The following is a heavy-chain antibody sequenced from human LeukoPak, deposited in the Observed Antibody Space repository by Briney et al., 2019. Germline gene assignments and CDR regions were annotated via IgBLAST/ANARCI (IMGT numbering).Heavy chain of an antibody. CDR1: GGSVSSGSYY. J-gene: IGHJ4*02. D-gene: IGHD5-24*01. CDR2: IYYSGST. CDR3: ARMQRDGYKPPFDY. Sequence: SETLSLTCTVSGGSVSSGSYYWSWIRQPPGKGLEWIGYIYYSGSTNYNPSLKSRVTISVHTSKNQFSLKLSSVTAADTAVYYCARMQRDGYKPPFDYWGQGTLVTVSS. V-gene: IGHV4-61*01.